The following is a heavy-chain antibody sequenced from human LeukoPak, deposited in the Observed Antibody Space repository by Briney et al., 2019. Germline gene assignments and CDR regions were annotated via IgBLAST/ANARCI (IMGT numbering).Heavy chain of an antibody. J-gene: IGHJ4*02. CDR1: GFPVRSRY. CDR2: IYSGGTT. Sequence: QPGGSLRLSCEVSGFPVRSRYTTWVRQPPGKGLECVAVIYSGGTTYHIDSVKGRFTISRDISKSTMYLEMNNLRVEDTATYYCASLEGGPSDGRWGQGTLVIVSS. D-gene: IGHD3-3*01. V-gene: IGHV3-53*01. CDR3: ASLEGGPSDGR.